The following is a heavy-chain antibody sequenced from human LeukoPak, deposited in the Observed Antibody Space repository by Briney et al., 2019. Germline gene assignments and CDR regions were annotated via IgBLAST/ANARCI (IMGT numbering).Heavy chain of an antibody. CDR3: ARPYSSGRSWAFDI. CDR2: IIPILGIA. Sequence: ASVKVSCKASGGTFSSYAISWVRQAPGQGLEWMGRIIPILGIANYAQKFQGRVTITADKSTSTAYMELSSLRSEDTAVYYCARPYSSGRSWAFDIWGQGTMVTVSS. D-gene: IGHD6-19*01. J-gene: IGHJ3*02. V-gene: IGHV1-69*04. CDR1: GGTFSSYA.